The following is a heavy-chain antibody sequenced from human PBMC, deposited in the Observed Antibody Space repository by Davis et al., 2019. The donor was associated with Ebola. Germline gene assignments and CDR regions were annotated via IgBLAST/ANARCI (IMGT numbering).Heavy chain of an antibody. CDR3: ARRLRDASEDF. V-gene: IGHV5-51*01. CDR2: IYPGDSET. Sequence: GESLKISCMGFGYSFSNYWIGWVRQVPGKGLEWMGIIYPGDSETFYNPSFQGQVTISADKFSSTAYLQWNSLKASDTAIYYCARRLRDASEDFWGQGTLATVSS. CDR1: GYSFSNYW. J-gene: IGHJ4*02. D-gene: IGHD5-24*01.